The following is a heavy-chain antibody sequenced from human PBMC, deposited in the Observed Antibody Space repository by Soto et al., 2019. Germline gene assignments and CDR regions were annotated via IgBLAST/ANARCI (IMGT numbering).Heavy chain of an antibody. CDR1: GYSFTSYR. J-gene: IGHJ6*02. Sequence: GESLKISCKGSGYSFTSYRIGWVRQMPGKGLEWMGIIYPGDSDTRYSPSFQGQVTISADKSISTAYLQWSSLKASDTAMYYCASYGSGSYYKDYYGMDVWGQGTTVTVSS. D-gene: IGHD3-10*01. V-gene: IGHV5-51*01. CDR3: ASYGSGSYYKDYYGMDV. CDR2: IYPGDSDT.